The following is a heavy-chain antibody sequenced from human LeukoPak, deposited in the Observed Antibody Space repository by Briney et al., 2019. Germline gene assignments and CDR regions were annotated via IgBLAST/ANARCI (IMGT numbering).Heavy chain of an antibody. CDR2: ISGSGGST. Sequence: GGSLRLSYAASGFTFSSYAMSWVRQAPGKGLEWVSAISGSGGSTYYADSVKGRFTISRDNSKNTLYLQMNSLRAEDTAVYYCAKVSLAAAGTTRTTLGNFDYWGQGTLVTVSS. CDR1: GFTFSSYA. V-gene: IGHV3-23*01. D-gene: IGHD6-13*01. CDR3: AKVSLAAAGTTRTTLGNFDY. J-gene: IGHJ4*02.